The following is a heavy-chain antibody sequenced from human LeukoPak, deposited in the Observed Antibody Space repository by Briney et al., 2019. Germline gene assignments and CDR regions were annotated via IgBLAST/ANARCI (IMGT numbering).Heavy chain of an antibody. CDR3: AKVGSADSFDI. J-gene: IGHJ3*02. D-gene: IGHD3-10*01. CDR1: GFTFSSYS. CDR2: ISSSSSYI. V-gene: IGHV3-21*01. Sequence: GGSLRLSCAASGFTFSSYSMNWVRQAPGKGLEWVSSISSSSSYIYYADSVKGRFTISRDNAKNSLNLQMNSLRAEDTAVYYCAKVGSADSFDIWGQGTMVTVSS.